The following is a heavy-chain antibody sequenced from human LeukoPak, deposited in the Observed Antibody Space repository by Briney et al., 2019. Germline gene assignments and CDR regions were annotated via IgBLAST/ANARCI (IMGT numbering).Heavy chain of an antibody. CDR2: ISYDGSNK. D-gene: IGHD3-3*01. V-gene: IGHV3-30-3*01. CDR3: ARDFYDFWSGYAY. Sequence: PGGSLRLSCAASGFTFSSYAMHWVRQAPGKGLEWVAVISYDGSNKYYADSVKGRFTISRDNSKNTLYLQMNSLRAEDTAVYYCARDFYDFWSGYAYWDQGTLVTVSS. CDR1: GFTFSSYA. J-gene: IGHJ4*02.